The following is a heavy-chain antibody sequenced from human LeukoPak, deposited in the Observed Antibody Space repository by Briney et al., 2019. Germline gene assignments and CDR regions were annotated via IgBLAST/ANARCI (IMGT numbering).Heavy chain of an antibody. V-gene: IGHV3-23*01. CDR2: ISGSGGST. J-gene: IGHJ4*02. CDR3: ARDTNGWNDY. D-gene: IGHD2-8*01. Sequence: GGSLRLSCAASGFTFSTYAMSWLRQAPGKGLEWVSGISGSGGSTYYADSVKGRFTISRDNSKNTLYLQMNSLRAEDTAVYYCARDTNGWNDYWGQGTLVTVSS. CDR1: GFTFSTYA.